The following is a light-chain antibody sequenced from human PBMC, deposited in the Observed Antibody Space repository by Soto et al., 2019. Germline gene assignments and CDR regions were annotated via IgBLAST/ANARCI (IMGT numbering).Light chain of an antibody. V-gene: IGLV2-11*01. J-gene: IGLJ1*01. CDR3: LSYSSSTSPYV. CDR1: SSDVGAYNH. Sequence: QSALTQPRSVSGSPGQSVTISCSGTSSDVGAYNHVSWYQQHPGKAPKLVIYDVAKRPSGVPDRFSGSKSGNTASLTISGLQTEDEADYYCLSYSSSTSPYVLGTATKLTVL. CDR2: DVA.